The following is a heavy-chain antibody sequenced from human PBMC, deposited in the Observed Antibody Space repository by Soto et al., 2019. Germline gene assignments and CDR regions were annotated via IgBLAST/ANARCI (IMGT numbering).Heavy chain of an antibody. CDR3: ARGLRGYSSGWHQFDTYYYYYGMDV. D-gene: IGHD6-19*01. CDR1: GFTFSSYS. CDR2: ISSSGSTI. J-gene: IGHJ6*02. Sequence: PGGSLRLSCAASGFTFSSYSMNWVRQAPGKGLEWVSYISSSGSTIYYADSVKGRFTISRDNAKNSLYLQMNSLRAEDTAVYYCARGLRGYSSGWHQFDTYYYYYGMDVWGQGTTVTVSS. V-gene: IGHV3-48*04.